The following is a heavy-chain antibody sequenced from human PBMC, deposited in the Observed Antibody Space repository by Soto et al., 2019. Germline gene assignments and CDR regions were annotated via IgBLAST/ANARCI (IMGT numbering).Heavy chain of an antibody. CDR2: IIPILGIA. Sequence: QVQLVQSGAEVTKPGSSVKVSCKASGGTFSSYTISWVRQAPGQGLEWMGRIIPILGIANYAQKLQGRVTITADKSTSTANMELSSLSSEDTAVYYCAFRGAYPYYYYGMDVWGQGTTVTVSS. V-gene: IGHV1-69*02. CDR3: AFRGAYPYYYYGMDV. CDR1: GGTFSSYT. J-gene: IGHJ6*02. D-gene: IGHD2-2*02.